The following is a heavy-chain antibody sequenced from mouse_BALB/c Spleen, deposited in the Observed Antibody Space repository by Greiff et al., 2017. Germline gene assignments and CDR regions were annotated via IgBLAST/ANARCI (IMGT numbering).Heavy chain of an antibody. Sequence: VMLVESGPGLVAPSQSLSITCTVSGFSLNSYGVHWVRQPPGKGLEWLGVIWAGGSTNYNSALMSRLSISKDNSKSQVFLRMNSLQTDDTAMYYCARGGYSYDLAWFAYWGQGLWSLSLQ. D-gene: IGHD2-12*01. CDR1: GFSLNSYG. J-gene: IGHJ3*01. V-gene: IGHV2-9*02. CDR3: ARGGYSYDLAWFAY. CDR2: IWAGGST.